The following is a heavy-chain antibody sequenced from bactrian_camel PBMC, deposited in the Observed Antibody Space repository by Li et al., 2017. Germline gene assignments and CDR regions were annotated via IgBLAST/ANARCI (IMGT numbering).Heavy chain of an antibody. V-gene: IGHV3S53*01. J-gene: IGHJ4*01. CDR1: GYTYNRFC. CDR3: AAQTLRVGGPYRCDWRY. Sequence: HVQLVESGGGSVQAGGSLRLSCHASGYTYNRFCVGWFRLAPGKERELVASVSGNGTPNYAPSVKGRFTVSRDNGKNMLWLQMNDLNTDDTAVYYCAAQTLRVGGPYRCDWRYWGKGTQVTVS. D-gene: IGHD1*01. CDR2: VSGNGTP.